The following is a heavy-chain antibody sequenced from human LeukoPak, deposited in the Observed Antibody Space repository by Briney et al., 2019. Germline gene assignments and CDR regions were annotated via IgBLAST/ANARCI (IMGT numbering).Heavy chain of an antibody. J-gene: IGHJ6*03. Sequence: GASVTVSFTCSGYTFTVYYLHWVRQAPGQGLEWMGWINPNSGGRNYAQKFQGRVTMTSVTSISTAYMELSRLRFDDPAVYYCARDRGLDIAAAGKFRHYYYYMDVWGRGTTVTVSS. CDR1: GYTFTVYY. CDR2: INPNSGGR. V-gene: IGHV1-2*02. CDR3: ARDRGLDIAAAGKFRHYYYYMDV. D-gene: IGHD6-13*01.